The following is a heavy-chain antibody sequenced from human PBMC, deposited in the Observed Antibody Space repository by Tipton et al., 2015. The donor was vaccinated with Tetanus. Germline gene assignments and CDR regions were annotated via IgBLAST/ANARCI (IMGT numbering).Heavy chain of an antibody. CDR3: AKYTYYYDSSGYFPFDY. CDR1: GFTFSSYA. J-gene: IGHJ4*02. CDR2: ISGSGGST. D-gene: IGHD3-22*01. V-gene: IGHV3-23*01. Sequence: GSLRLSCAASGFTFSSYAMSWVRQAPGKGLEWVSAISGSGGSTYYADSVKGRFTISRDNSKNTLYLQMNSLRAEDTAVYYCAKYTYYYDSSGYFPFDYWGQGTLVTVSS.